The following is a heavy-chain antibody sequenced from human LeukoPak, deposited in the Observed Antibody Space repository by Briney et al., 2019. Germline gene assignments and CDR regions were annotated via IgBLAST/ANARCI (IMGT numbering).Heavy chain of an antibody. V-gene: IGHV3-30-3*01. CDR3: ARDLLYDYSNNYYYYYMDV. CDR1: GFTFSSYA. J-gene: IGHJ6*03. Sequence: PGGSLRLSCAASGFTFSSYAMHWVRQAPGKGLEWVAVISYDGSNKYYADSVKGRFTISRDNSKNTLYLQMNSLRAEDTAVYYCARDLLYDYSNNYYYYYMDVWGKGTTVTVSS. CDR2: ISYDGSNK. D-gene: IGHD4-11*01.